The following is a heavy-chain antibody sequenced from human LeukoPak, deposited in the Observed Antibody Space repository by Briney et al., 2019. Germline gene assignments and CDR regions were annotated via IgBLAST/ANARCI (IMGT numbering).Heavy chain of an antibody. D-gene: IGHD2-2*01. Sequence: EGSLRLSCAASGFTFSDYYMSWVRQAPGKGLEWVSAISGSGGSTYYADSVKGRFTISRDNSKNTLYLQMNSLRAEDTAVYYCAKAALYCSSTSCYDLYYFDYWGQGTLVTVSS. J-gene: IGHJ4*02. CDR1: GFTFSDYY. CDR2: ISGSGGST. V-gene: IGHV3-23*01. CDR3: AKAALYCSSTSCYDLYYFDY.